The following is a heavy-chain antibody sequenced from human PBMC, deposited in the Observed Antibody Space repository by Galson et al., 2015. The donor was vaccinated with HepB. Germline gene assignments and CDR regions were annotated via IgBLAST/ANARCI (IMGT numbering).Heavy chain of an antibody. CDR2: IYYSGST. D-gene: IGHD2-2*01. J-gene: IGHJ4*02. V-gene: IGHV4-31*11. CDR3: ARASLGYCSSTSYYPFDY. CDR1: GGSISSGGYS. Sequence: TLSLTCAVSGGSISSGGYSWSWIRQPPGKGLEWIGYIYYSGSTYYNPSLKSRVTISVDTSKNQFSLKLSSVAAADTAVYYCARASLGYCSSTSYYPFDYWGQGTLVTVSS.